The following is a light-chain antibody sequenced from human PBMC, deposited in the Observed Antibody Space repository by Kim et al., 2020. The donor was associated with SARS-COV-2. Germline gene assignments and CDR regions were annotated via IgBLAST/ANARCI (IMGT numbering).Light chain of an antibody. CDR3: QKYDSGPYT. Sequence: ISNYLAWYQVKPGKVPKLLIYGASTLQPGVPSRFSGTGSETHFTLTINTLQPEDVATYYCQKYDSGPYTFGQGTKLEI. CDR2: GAS. CDR1: ISNY. V-gene: IGKV1-27*01. J-gene: IGKJ2*01.